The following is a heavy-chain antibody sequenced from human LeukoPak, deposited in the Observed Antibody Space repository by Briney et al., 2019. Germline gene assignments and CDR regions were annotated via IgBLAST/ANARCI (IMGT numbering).Heavy chain of an antibody. CDR1: GYKFTNYW. Sequence: GASLQISCQASGYKFTNYWIGWVRQMSGKGLEWMGIINPDDSETTYSPSFQGQVTISVDKSVSTAYLQWTSLKASDTAMYYCARLVVPAAISYWGQGTLVNVFS. J-gene: IGHJ4*02. D-gene: IGHD2-2*01. CDR2: INPDDSET. CDR3: ARLVVPAAISY. V-gene: IGHV5-51*01.